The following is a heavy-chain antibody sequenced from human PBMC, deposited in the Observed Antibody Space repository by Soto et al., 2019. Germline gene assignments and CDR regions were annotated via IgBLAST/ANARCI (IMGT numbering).Heavy chain of an antibody. CDR1: GFTFTSSA. J-gene: IGHJ4*02. CDR2: IVVGSGNT. CDR3: AAGRRDTAMGSGY. Sequence: ASVKVSCKASGFTFTSSAVQWVRQARGQRLEWIGWIVVGSGNTNYAQKFQERVTITRDMSTSTAYMELSSLRSEDTAVYYCAAGRRDTAMGSGYWGQGTLVTVPQ. V-gene: IGHV1-58*01. D-gene: IGHD5-18*01.